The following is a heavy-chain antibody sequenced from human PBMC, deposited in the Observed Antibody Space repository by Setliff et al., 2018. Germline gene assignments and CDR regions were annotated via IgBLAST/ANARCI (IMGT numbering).Heavy chain of an antibody. D-gene: IGHD4-17*01. CDR1: GGSISSGGYY. J-gene: IGHJ3*02. Sequence: SETLSLTCTVSGGSISSGGYYWSWIRQHPGKGLEWIGYIYYSGSTYYNPSLXXRXTXXXXXXXXXXXXXXXXXXXXXXXXYYCARDPLTTNRRRAFDIWGQGTMVTVSS. CDR3: CARDPLTTNRRRAFDI. V-gene: IGHV4-31*03. CDR2: IYYSGST.